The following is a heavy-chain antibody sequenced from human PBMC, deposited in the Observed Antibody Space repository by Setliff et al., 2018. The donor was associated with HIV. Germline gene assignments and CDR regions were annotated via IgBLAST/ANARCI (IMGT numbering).Heavy chain of an antibody. Sequence: SCVVSGVTFSIYSMAWVRQAPGKGLEWLSYIGSDVSIIFYGDSVKGRFTVSRDNAKNSLYLHMNNLRAEGTAVYYCASAGGGNSGTRWFDYWGQGALVTVSS. CDR1: GVTFSIYS. V-gene: IGHV3-48*01. CDR2: IGSDVSII. CDR3: ASAGGGNSGTRWFDY. D-gene: IGHD2-21*02. J-gene: IGHJ4*02.